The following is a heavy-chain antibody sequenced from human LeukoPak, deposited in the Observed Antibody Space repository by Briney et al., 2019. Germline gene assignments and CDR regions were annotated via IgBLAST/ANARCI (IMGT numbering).Heavy chain of an antibody. CDR1: GGTFSDYI. Sequence: GASVKVSCKASGGTFSDYIISWVRQAPGQGLEWMGRIIPNLETANYAQKFQGRVTITADKSTSTAYMELSSLRSEDTAVYYCARDPETSVDTAMGFDYWGQGTLVTVSS. J-gene: IGHJ4*02. D-gene: IGHD5-18*01. CDR3: ARDPETSVDTAMGFDY. V-gene: IGHV1-69*08. CDR2: IIPNLETA.